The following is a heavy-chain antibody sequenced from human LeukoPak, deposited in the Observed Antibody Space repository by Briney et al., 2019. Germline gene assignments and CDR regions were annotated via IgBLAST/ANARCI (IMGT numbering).Heavy chain of an antibody. CDR3: GREVPGGATILDY. J-gene: IGHJ4*02. V-gene: IGHV3-23*01. CDR2: ISGSGGST. Sequence: GGSLRLSCAASGFTFSSYAMSWVRQAPGKGLEWVSAISGSGGSTYYADSVKGRFTISRDNAKNSLYLQMNSLRGDDTAVYYCGREVPGGATILDYWGQGTLVTVSS. CDR1: GFTFSSYA. D-gene: IGHD1-26*01.